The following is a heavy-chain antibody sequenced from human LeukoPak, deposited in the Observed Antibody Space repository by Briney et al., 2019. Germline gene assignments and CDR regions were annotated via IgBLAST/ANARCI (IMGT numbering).Heavy chain of an antibody. CDR2: IYPGDSDT. V-gene: IGHV5-51*01. Sequence: GESLKISCKGSGYSFTSYWIGWVRQMPGKGLEWMGIIYPGDSDTRHSPSFQGQVTHSVDKSINTAYLQWSSLEASDTAMYYCARFARPGKNSRGFDYWGQGTLVTVSS. CDR3: ARFARPGKNSRGFDY. CDR1: GYSFTSYW. D-gene: IGHD4-23*01. J-gene: IGHJ4*02.